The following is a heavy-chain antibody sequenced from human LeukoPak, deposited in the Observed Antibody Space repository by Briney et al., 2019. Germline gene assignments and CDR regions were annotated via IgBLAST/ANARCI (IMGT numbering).Heavy chain of an antibody. CDR3: ARYMPSAAAPAVGFDY. D-gene: IGHD6-13*01. CDR2: INHSGST. V-gene: IGHV4-34*01. CDR1: GGSFSGYY. J-gene: IGHJ4*02. Sequence: SETLSLTCAVYGGSFSGYYWSWIRQPPGKGLEWIGEINHSGSTNYNPSLKSRDTISVDTSKNQFSLKLSSVTAADTAVYYCARYMPSAAAPAVGFDYWGQGALVTVSS.